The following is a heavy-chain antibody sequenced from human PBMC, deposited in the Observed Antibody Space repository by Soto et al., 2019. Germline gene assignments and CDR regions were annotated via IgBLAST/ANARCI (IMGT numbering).Heavy chain of an antibody. Sequence: QVQLVQSGGEVKKPGASVKVSCRASGYSFTSYGISWLRQAPGQGLEWLGWTSASMVTNYAQKFQGRVTMTTDTSTSTAYMELRSLRFDDTAVYYCARVISGRAVFDSWGQGTLVTVSS. CDR2: TSASMVT. CDR1: GYSFTSYG. J-gene: IGHJ4*02. CDR3: ARVISGRAVFDS. V-gene: IGHV1-18*01. D-gene: IGHD6-19*01.